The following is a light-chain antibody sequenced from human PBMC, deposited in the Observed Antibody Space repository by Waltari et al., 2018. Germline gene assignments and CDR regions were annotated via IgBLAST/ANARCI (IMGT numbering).Light chain of an antibody. CDR2: GAS. CDR3: QHYVRLPAT. Sequence: EIVLTQSPGSLSSSPGERVTLSCRASQSVSRALAWYQQKPGQAPRLLIFGASNRATGIPYRFSGSGSETDFSLNISRLEPEDFAVYYCQHYVRLPATFGRGTKVEIK. J-gene: IGKJ1*01. V-gene: IGKV3-20*01. CDR1: QSVSRA.